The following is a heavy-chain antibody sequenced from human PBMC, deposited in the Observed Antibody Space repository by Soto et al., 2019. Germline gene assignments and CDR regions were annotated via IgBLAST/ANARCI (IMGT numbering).Heavy chain of an antibody. CDR2: IKSKTDGGTT. D-gene: IGHD2-2*01. CDR1: GFTFSNAW. J-gene: IGHJ3*02. CDR3: TTTHDIVVVPAAADDAFDI. V-gene: IGHV3-15*01. Sequence: ESGGGLVKPGGSLRLSCAASGFTFSNAWMSWVRQAPGKGLEWVGRIKSKTDGGTTDYAAPVKGRFTISRDDSKNTLYLQMNSLKTEDTAVYYCTTTHDIVVVPAAADDAFDIWGQGTMVTVSS.